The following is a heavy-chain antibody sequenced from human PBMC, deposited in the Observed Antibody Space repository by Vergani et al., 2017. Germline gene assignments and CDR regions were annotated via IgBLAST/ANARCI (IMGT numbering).Heavy chain of an antibody. Sequence: EVQLLESRGDLVQPGGSLRLSCAASGFTFIMHAMSWVRQAPGKGLEWVSTLSASDRRTHYADSVKGRFTISRDNSKNTLFLHMNSLRPEDTAVYYCAKVGRSEVAVTFGAFDIWGQGTMVTVSS. CDR3: AKVGRSEVAVTFGAFDI. J-gene: IGHJ3*02. CDR1: GFTFIMHA. CDR2: LSASDRRT. D-gene: IGHD6-19*01. V-gene: IGHV3-23*01.